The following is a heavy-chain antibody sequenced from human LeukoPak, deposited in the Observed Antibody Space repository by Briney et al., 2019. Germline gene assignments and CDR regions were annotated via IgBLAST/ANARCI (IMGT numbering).Heavy chain of an antibody. CDR3: AKDPSDYYGMDV. Sequence: GGSLRLSCAASGFTFSSYGMHWVRQAPGKGLEWVAFIRYDGSNKYYADSVKGRFAISRDNSKNTLYLQMNSLRAEDTAVYYCAKDPSDYYGMDVWGQGTTVTVSS. CDR2: IRYDGSNK. J-gene: IGHJ6*02. D-gene: IGHD3-10*01. V-gene: IGHV3-30*02. CDR1: GFTFSSYG.